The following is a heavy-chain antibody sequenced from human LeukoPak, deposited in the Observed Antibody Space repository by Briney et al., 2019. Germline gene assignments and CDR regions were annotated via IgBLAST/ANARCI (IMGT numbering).Heavy chain of an antibody. CDR1: GFTFSSYG. V-gene: IGHV3-30*18. J-gene: IGHJ6*03. D-gene: IGHD4-17*01. CDR3: AKGGQVTTSPYYFYYMDV. CDR2: ISYDGSNK. Sequence: PGGSLRLSCAASGFTFSSYGLHWVRQAPGKGLEWVAVISYDGSNKYYADSVKGRFTISRDNSKNTLYLQMNSLRAEDTAVYYCAKGGQVTTSPYYFYYMDVWGKGTTVLVSS.